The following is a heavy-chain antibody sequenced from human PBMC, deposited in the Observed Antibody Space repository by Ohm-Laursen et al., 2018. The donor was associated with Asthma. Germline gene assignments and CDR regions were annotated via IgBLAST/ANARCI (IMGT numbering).Heavy chain of an antibody. CDR1: GITFSSYG. D-gene: IGHD2-15*01. V-gene: IGHV4-39*01. CDR3: ARQGYCSGGSCYSVLGVALDY. CDR2: IYYSGST. Sequence: LRLSCAASGITFSSYGMSWVRQPPGKGLEWIGSIYYSGSTYYNPSLKSRVTISVGTSKNQFSLKLSSVTAADTAVYYCARQGYCSGGSCYSVLGVALDYWGQGTLVTVSS. J-gene: IGHJ4*02.